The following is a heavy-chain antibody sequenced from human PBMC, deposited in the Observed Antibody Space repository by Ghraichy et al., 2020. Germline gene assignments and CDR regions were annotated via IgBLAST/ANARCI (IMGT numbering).Heavy chain of an antibody. CDR2: MSGSGIST. CDR3: AKNQGRGVTSHYYYAMDV. CDR1: GFTFSSHV. V-gene: IGHV3-23*01. J-gene: IGHJ6*02. Sequence: GGSLRLSCAASGFTFSSHVMSWVRQAPGKGLEWVSEMSGSGISTYYADSVKGRFTISRDDSKNTLFLQMNSLRDDDTAVYYCAKNQGRGVTSHYYYAMDVWGQGTTVTVS. D-gene: IGHD3-10*01.